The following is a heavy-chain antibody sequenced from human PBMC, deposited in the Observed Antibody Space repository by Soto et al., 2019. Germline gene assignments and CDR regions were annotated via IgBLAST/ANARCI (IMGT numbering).Heavy chain of an antibody. CDR1: GGSFSGYY. V-gene: IGHV4-34*01. D-gene: IGHD2-15*01. CDR2: INHSGST. CDR3: ARGGYCSGGSCISFDY. J-gene: IGHJ4*02. Sequence: SETLSLTCAVYGGSFSGYYWSWIRQPPGKVLEWIGEINHSGSTNYNPSLKSRVTISVDTSKNQFSLKLSSVTAADTAVYYCARGGYCSGGSCISFDYWGQGTLVTVSS.